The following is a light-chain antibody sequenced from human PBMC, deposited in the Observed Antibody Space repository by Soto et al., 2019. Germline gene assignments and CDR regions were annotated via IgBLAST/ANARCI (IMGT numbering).Light chain of an antibody. J-gene: IGKJ3*01. CDR2: KAS. Sequence: DIQMTQSPSTLSASVGDRVTITCRASQSISSWLAWYQQKPGKAPKLLIYKASSLESGVPSRFSGSGSGTEFTLTISSLQPDDFATYYCQQYNSLWVTFGPGTKVDIK. V-gene: IGKV1-5*03. CDR3: QQYNSLWVT. CDR1: QSISSW.